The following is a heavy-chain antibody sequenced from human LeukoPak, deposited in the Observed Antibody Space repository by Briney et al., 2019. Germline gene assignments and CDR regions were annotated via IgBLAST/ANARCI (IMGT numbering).Heavy chain of an antibody. V-gene: IGHV3-7*01. D-gene: IGHD3-9*01. CDR3: ASQSVRYFDWLPPPPYYFDY. Sequence: GGSLRLSCAASGFTFSSYWMSWDRQAPGKGLEWVANIKQDGSEKYYVDSVKGRFTISRDNAKNSLYLQMNSLRAEDTAVYYCASQSVRYFDWLPPPPYYFDYWGQGTLVTVSS. CDR2: IKQDGSEK. J-gene: IGHJ4*02. CDR1: GFTFSSYW.